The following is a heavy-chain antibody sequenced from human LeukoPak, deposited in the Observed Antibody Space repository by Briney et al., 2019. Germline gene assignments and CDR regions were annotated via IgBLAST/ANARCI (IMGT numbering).Heavy chain of an antibody. CDR3: AAPTYYDILTGYHGSFDY. Sequence: EASVKVSCKASGGTFSSYAISWVRQAPGQGLAWMGRIIPILGIANYAQKFQGRVTITADKSTSTAYMELSSLRSEDTAVYYCAAPTYYDILTGYHGSFDYWGQGTLVTVSS. J-gene: IGHJ4*02. D-gene: IGHD3-9*01. CDR2: IIPILGIA. CDR1: GGTFSSYA. V-gene: IGHV1-69*04.